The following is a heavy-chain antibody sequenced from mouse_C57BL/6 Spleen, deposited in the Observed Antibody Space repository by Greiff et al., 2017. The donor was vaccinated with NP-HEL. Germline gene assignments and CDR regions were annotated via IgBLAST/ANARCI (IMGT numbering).Heavy chain of an antibody. V-gene: IGHV1-69*01. CDR2: IDPSDSYT. CDR1: GYTFTSYW. D-gene: IGHD2-10*01. J-gene: IGHJ1*03. CDR3: ARPYSGYFDV. Sequence: QVQLQQPGAELVMPGASVKLSCTASGYTFTSYWMHWVKQRPGQGLEWIGEIDPSDSYTNYNQKFKGKTTLTVDKSSSTAYMQLSSLTSEDSAVYYCARPYSGYFDVWGTGTTVTVSS.